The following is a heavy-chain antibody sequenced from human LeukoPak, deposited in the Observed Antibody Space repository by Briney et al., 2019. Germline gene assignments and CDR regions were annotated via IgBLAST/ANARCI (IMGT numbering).Heavy chain of an antibody. Sequence: PGGSLRLSCAASGFTFSAYWMTWVRQAPGKGLEWLANINEGANVKFYVDSVKGRFIISRDNTKNSLYLQMSILRAEDTDVYYCARDVVRVWYMDVWGKGTTVTVSS. CDR2: INEGANVK. CDR1: GFTFSAYW. V-gene: IGHV3-7*01. CDR3: ARDVVRVWYMDV. D-gene: IGHD2-15*01. J-gene: IGHJ6*03.